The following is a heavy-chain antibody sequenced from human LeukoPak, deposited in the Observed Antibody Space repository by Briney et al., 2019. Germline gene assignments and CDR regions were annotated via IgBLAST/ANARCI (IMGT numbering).Heavy chain of an antibody. D-gene: IGHD3-10*01. V-gene: IGHV3-23*01. CDR3: AKSLWFGELGFDY. J-gene: IGHJ4*02. Sequence: GGSLRLSCTASGFTFSSYAMSWVRQAPGKGLEWVSGISGSGGSTYYADSVKGRLTISRDNSKNTLYLQMNSLRAEDTAVYYCAKSLWFGELGFDYWGQGTLVTVSS. CDR2: ISGSGGST. CDR1: GFTFSSYA.